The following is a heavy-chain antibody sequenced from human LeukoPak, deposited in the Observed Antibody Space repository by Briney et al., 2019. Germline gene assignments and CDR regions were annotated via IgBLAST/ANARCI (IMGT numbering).Heavy chain of an antibody. Sequence: GGSLRLSCAASGFTFSTYNMNWVRQAPGKGLEWVSAVGGTDGRTYYAAFVKGRFTIYRDNSKNTLYLQMNSLRAEDTAVYYCAKDGSYYFVYWGQGTLVTVSS. CDR3: AKDGSYYFVY. J-gene: IGHJ4*02. CDR1: GFTFSTYN. CDR2: VGGTDGRT. V-gene: IGHV3-23*01.